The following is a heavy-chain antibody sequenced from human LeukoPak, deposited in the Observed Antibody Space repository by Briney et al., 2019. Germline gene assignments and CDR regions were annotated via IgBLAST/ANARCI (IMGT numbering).Heavy chain of an antibody. D-gene: IGHD4-11*01. CDR3: ARGLPAVMKYYLDY. Sequence: SRGSLRLSCVASGFSFNSYCTHWVRPAPGKGLEWVAVMLYDGSNKYYTDSVKGPFTISRDDSKNTLYLQMKSLRAEDTAMYYCARGLPAVMKYYLDYWGEGALVTVSS. CDR2: MLYDGSNK. V-gene: IGHV3-33*01. CDR1: GFSFNSYC. J-gene: IGHJ4*02.